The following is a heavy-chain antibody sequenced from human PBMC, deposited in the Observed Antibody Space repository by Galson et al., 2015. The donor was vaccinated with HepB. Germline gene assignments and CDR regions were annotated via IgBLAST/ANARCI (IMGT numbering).Heavy chain of an antibody. V-gene: IGHV3-23*01. CDR3: AKVSSSSWSGWFDP. J-gene: IGHJ5*02. D-gene: IGHD6-13*01. CDR1: GFTFSSYA. CDR2: ISGSGSST. Sequence: SLRLSCAASGFTFSSYAMSWVRQAPGKGLEWVSDISGSGSSTYYADSVKGRFTISRDNSKNTLYVQMNSLRAEDTAVYYCAKVSSSSWSGWFDPWGQGTLVTVSS.